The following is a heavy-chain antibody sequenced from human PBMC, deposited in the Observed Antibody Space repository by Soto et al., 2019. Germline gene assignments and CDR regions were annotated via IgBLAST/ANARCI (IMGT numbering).Heavy chain of an antibody. CDR3: ARAGDSSGPVALGY. J-gene: IGHJ4*02. V-gene: IGHV4-30-2*01. CDR1: GGSISSGCYS. D-gene: IGHD3-22*01. Sequence: SETLSLTCAVSGGSISSGCYSWSWIRQPPGKGLEWIGYIYHSGSTYYNPSLKSRVTISVDRSKNQFTLNLASVSAADTAVYYCARAGDSSGPVALGYWGQGTLVTVSS. CDR2: IYHSGST.